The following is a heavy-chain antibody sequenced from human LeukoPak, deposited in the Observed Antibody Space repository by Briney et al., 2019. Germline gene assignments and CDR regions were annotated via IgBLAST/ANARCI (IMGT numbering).Heavy chain of an antibody. Sequence: SESLSLTCTLSGRSITISNYYSGWIRQPPGRGLEWIGSISYSGTYYNPSLKSRLPISVDTSKNHFSLNLRSVTAADTAVYYCARRTSNPVGAIDYWGQGTLVTVSS. CDR1: GRSITISNYY. J-gene: IGHJ4*02. D-gene: IGHD1-26*01. CDR2: ISYSGT. CDR3: ARRTSNPVGAIDY. V-gene: IGHV4-39*01.